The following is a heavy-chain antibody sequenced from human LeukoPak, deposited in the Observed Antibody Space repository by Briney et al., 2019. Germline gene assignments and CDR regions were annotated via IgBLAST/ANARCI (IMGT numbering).Heavy chain of an antibody. CDR3: ARGRLDYDILTGYLSGWFDP. D-gene: IGHD3-9*01. CDR2: INHSGST. V-gene: IGHV4-34*01. CDR1: GGSFRGYY. Sequence: PSETLSLTCAVCGGSFRGYYWSWIRQPPGKGLEWIGEINHSGSTNYNPSLKSRVTISVDTSKNQFSLKLSSVTAADTAVYYCARGRLDYDILTGYLSGWFDPWGQGTLVTVSS. J-gene: IGHJ5*02.